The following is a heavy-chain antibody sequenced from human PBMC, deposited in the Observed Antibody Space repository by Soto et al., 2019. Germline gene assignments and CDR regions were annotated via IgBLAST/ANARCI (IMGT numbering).Heavy chain of an antibody. CDR1: GYSFTSYW. J-gene: IGHJ6*02. CDR2: IYPGDSDT. D-gene: IGHD6-19*01. CDR3: ARHKAVADTSAGKHHRYYYYYGLDV. Sequence: PGESLKISCKGSGYSFTSYWIGWLRQMPGKGLEWMGIIYPGDSDTRYSPSFQGQVTISADKSISTAYLQWSSLKASDTAMYYCARHKAVADTSAGKHHRYYYYYGLDVWGQGTTVTVSS. V-gene: IGHV5-51*01.